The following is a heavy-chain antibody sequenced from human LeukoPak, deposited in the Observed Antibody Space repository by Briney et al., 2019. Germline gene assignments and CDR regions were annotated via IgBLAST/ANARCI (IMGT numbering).Heavy chain of an antibody. CDR2: IYYSGST. Sequence: SETLSLTCTVSGGSISSYYWSWIRQPPGKGLEWIGYIYYSGSTNYNPSLKSRVTISVDTSKNQFSLKLTSVTAADTAVYYCARHSNWGSGYPYGMDVWGQGTTVTVSS. V-gene: IGHV4-59*08. CDR1: GGSISSYY. J-gene: IGHJ6*02. CDR3: ARHSNWGSGYPYGMDV. D-gene: IGHD7-27*01.